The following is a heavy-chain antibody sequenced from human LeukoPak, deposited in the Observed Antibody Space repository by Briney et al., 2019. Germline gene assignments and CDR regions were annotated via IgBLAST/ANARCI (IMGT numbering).Heavy chain of an antibody. Sequence: GGSLRLSCAASGFAFSGSAMHWVRQASGKGLEWVGRIRSKANSYATAYAASVKGRFTISRDDSKNTAYLQMNSLKTEDTAVYYCTRDLYGSGSYYNYFDYWGQGTLVTVSS. CDR3: TRDLYGSGSYYNYFDY. CDR1: GFAFSGSA. CDR2: IRSKANSYAT. D-gene: IGHD3-10*01. J-gene: IGHJ4*02. V-gene: IGHV3-73*01.